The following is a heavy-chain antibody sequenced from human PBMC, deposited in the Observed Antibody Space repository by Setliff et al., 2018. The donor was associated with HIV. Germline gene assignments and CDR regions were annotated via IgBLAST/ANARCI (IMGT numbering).Heavy chain of an antibody. CDR1: GFTFSDHY. D-gene: IGHD3-22*01. CDR2: ISSSSSYI. J-gene: IGHJ4*02. Sequence: GGSLRLSCAASGFTFSDHYMDWVRQAPGKGLEWVSSISSSSSYIYYADSVKGRFTISRDNAKNSLYLQMNSLRAEDTAVYYCARGRGITLIAEFDYWGQGTVVTVSS. CDR3: ARGRGITLIAEFDY. V-gene: IGHV3-21*01.